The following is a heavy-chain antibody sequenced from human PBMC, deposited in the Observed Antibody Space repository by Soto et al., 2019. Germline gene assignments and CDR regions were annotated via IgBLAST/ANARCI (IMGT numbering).Heavy chain of an antibody. J-gene: IGHJ5*02. D-gene: IGHD5-12*01. Sequence: PSKPLSLTCTVSGGSISSYYWSWIRQPPGKGLEWIGYIYYSGSTNYNPSLKSRVTISVDTSKNQFSLKLSSVTAADTDVYYCASVANSGYDNHPFDAWGQGTLVTVSS. CDR2: IYYSGST. V-gene: IGHV4-59*01. CDR3: ASVANSGYDNHPFDA. CDR1: GGSISSYY.